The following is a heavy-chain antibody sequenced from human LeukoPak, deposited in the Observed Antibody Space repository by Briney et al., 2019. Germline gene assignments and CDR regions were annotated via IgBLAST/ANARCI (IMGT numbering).Heavy chain of an antibody. CDR1: GGSIISSAYY. V-gene: IGHV4-30-4*08. CDR2: IYYSGST. J-gene: IGHJ4*02. Sequence: SQTLSLTCTVSGGSIISSAYYWSWIRQPPGKGLEWIGYIYYSGSTYYNPSLKSRVTISLDTSKNQFSLKLSSATAADTAVYYCVRTEVSSGSEDYWGQGTLVTVSS. CDR3: VRTEVSSGSEDY. D-gene: IGHD6-19*01.